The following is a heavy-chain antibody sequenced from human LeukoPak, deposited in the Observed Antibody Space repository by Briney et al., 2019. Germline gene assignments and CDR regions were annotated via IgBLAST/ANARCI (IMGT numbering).Heavy chain of an antibody. CDR3: ARVYASSGYQRDY. V-gene: IGHV4-61*02. J-gene: IGHJ4*02. D-gene: IGHD3-22*01. CDR2: IYTSGST. Sequence: PSQTLSLTCTVSGGSISSGSYYWSWIRQPAGKGLEWIGRIYTSGSTNYNPSLRSRVTISVDTSKNQFSLKRSSVTAADTAVYYCARVYASSGYQRDYWGQGTLVTVSS. CDR1: GGSISSGSYY.